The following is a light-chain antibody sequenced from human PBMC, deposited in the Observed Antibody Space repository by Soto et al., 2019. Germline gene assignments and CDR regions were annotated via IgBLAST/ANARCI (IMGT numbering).Light chain of an antibody. V-gene: IGKV1-5*03. CDR1: QSINNW. CDR3: QQYKSFALT. CDR2: KTA. J-gene: IGKJ4*01. Sequence: DIQMTQSPSTLSASVGDRVTITCRASQSINNWLAWYQQKPGKAPKLLIYKTADLESGFPSRFSGSGSGTEFSLTISSLQPDDFVSYYCQQYKSFALTFGGGTRVEVK.